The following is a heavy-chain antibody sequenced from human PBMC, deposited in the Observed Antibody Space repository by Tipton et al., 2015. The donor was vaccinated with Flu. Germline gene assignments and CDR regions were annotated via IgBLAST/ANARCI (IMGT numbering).Heavy chain of an antibody. CDR1: GGSMRSFY. J-gene: IGHJ4*02. CDR2: MYVSGST. V-gene: IGHV4-4*07. D-gene: IGHD3-10*01. CDR3: ARGSGSGTDVTFSF. Sequence: LRLSCTVSGGSMRSFYWTWIRQPAGKGLEWIGRMYVSGSTKYNHSLKSRVSMSVDTSKNQFSLKLSSVTAADTAVYYGARGSGSGTDVTFSFWGQGTRVTVS.